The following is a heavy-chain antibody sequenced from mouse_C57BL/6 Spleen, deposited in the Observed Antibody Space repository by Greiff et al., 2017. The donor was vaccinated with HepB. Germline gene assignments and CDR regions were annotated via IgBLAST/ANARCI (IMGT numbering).Heavy chain of an antibody. Sequence: QVQLQQSGAELVKPGASVKISCKASGYAFSSYWMNWVKQRPGRGLEWIGQIYPGDGDTNYNGKFKGKATLTADKSSSTTYMQLSRLTSEDSAVYCCARSSYDYDRFAYWGQGTLVTVSA. CDR3: ARSSYDYDRFAY. D-gene: IGHD2-4*01. V-gene: IGHV1-80*01. CDR1: GYAFSSYW. CDR2: IYPGDGDT. J-gene: IGHJ3*01.